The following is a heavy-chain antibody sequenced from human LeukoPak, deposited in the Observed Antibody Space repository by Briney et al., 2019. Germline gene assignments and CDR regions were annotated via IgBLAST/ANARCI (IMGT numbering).Heavy chain of an antibody. D-gene: IGHD6-19*01. CDR3: ARIRVAGIDRFDY. Sequence: APVKVSCKASGYNFIGYYIHWVRQASGQGLEWMGWINPNSGGTNYAQKFQGRVTMTRDTSINIAYMELSRLRSDDTAVYYCARIRVAGIDRFDYWGQGTLVTVSS. J-gene: IGHJ4*02. CDR2: INPNSGGT. CDR1: GYNFIGYY. V-gene: IGHV1-2*02.